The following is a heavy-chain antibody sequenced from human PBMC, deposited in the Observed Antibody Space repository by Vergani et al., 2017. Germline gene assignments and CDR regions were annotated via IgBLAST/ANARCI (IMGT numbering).Heavy chain of an antibody. CDR2: IIPIFGTA. Sequence: QVQLVQSGAEVKKPGSSVKVSCKASGGTFSSYAISWVRQAPGQGLEWMGRIIPIFGTANYAQKVQGRVTITADESTSTAYMELSRLRSEDTAVYYCARDSGGYCSSTSCYDAFDIWGQGTMVTVSS. CDR3: ARDSGGYCSSTSCYDAFDI. CDR1: GGTFSSYA. J-gene: IGHJ3*02. D-gene: IGHD2-2*01. V-gene: IGHV1-69*18.